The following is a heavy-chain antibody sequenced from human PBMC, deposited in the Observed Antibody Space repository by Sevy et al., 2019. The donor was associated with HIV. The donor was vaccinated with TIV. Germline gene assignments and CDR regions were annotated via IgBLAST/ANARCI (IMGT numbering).Heavy chain of an antibody. V-gene: IGHV3-23*01. Sequence: QLGGPLRLSCAASGFTFNIYAMSWVRQAPGKGLEWLSAISGGGVGTYYADSVKGRFTISGDNSRNTLYLQMNSLRAEDTAVYYCAKRPYYYYNSDGHLVSSTDEADYWGQGTLVTVSS. J-gene: IGHJ4*02. CDR3: AKRPYYYYNSDGHLVSSTDEADY. CDR2: ISGGGVGT. D-gene: IGHD3-22*01. CDR1: GFTFNIYA.